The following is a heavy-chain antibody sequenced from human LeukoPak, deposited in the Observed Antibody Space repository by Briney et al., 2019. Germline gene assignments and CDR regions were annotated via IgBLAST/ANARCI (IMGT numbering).Heavy chain of an antibody. V-gene: IGHV3-23*03. J-gene: IGHJ4*02. CDR1: GFTFSSYA. Sequence: GGSLRLSCSASGFTFSSYAMTWVRQAPGRGLEWVSVINSRGIAHYAESVKGRFTVSGDNSNNTVSLHMNSLRVEDTAVYYCANRIVGATGDYWGQGTLVTVSS. D-gene: IGHD1-26*01. CDR2: INSRGIA. CDR3: ANRIVGATGDY.